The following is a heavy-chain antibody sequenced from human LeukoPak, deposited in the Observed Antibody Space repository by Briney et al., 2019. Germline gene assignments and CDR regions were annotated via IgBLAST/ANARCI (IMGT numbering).Heavy chain of an antibody. CDR3: ARVPRGYSYGLLDY. V-gene: IGHV4-30-4*08. CDR1: GGSISSGDYY. J-gene: IGHJ4*02. D-gene: IGHD5-18*01. CDR2: IYYSGST. Sequence: PSQTLSLTCTVSGGSISSGDYYWSWIRQPPGKGLEWIGYIYYSGSTYYNPSLKSRVTISVDTSKNQFSLKLSSMTAADTAVYYCARVPRGYSYGLLDYWGQGTLVTVSS.